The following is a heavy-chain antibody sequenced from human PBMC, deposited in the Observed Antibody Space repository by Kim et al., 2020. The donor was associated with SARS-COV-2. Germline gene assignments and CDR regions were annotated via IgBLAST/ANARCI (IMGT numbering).Heavy chain of an antibody. Sequence: SETLFLTCAVYGGSFSGYYWSWIRQSPGKGLEWIGEINHSGSTNYNPSLKSRVTISVDTSKNQFSLKLSSVTAADTAVYYCARRPGIAAAGPLEGSDYYYGMDVWGQGTTVTVSS. CDR1: GGSFSGYY. D-gene: IGHD6-13*01. CDR2: INHSGST. CDR3: ARRPGIAAAGPLEGSDYYYGMDV. J-gene: IGHJ6*02. V-gene: IGHV4-34*01.